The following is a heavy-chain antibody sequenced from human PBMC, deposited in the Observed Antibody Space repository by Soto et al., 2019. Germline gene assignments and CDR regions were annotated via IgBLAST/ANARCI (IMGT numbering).Heavy chain of an antibody. V-gene: IGHV4-59*08. CDR3: ARRWGRTFDY. Sequence: SETLSLTCTVSGGSIRSYYGSWIRQPPGKGLEWIGYIYYSGSTNYNPSLKSRVTISVDTSKNQFSLKLSSVTAADTAVYYCARRWGRTFDYWGQGTPVTVSS. D-gene: IGHD7-27*01. CDR2: IYYSGST. J-gene: IGHJ4*02. CDR1: GGSIRSYY.